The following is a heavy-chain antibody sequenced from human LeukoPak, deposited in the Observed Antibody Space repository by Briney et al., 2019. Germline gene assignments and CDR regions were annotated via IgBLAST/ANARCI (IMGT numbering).Heavy chain of an antibody. CDR3: ARTPYYDFWSGPYYFDY. V-gene: IGHV4-39*07. CDR1: GGSISSSSYY. CDR2: IYYSGST. J-gene: IGHJ4*02. D-gene: IGHD3-3*01. Sequence: SETLSLTCTVSGGSISSSSYYWGWIRQPPGKGLEWIGSIYYSGSTYYNPSLKSRVTISVDTSKNQFSLKLSSVTAADTAVYYCARTPYYDFWSGPYYFDYWGQGTLVTVSS.